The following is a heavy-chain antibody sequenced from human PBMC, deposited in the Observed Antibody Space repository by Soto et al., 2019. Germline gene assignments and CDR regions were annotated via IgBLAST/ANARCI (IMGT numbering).Heavy chain of an antibody. CDR2: IDPSDSYT. CDR3: ARRRRYYYGMDV. CDR1: GYSFTSYW. V-gene: IGHV5-10-1*01. J-gene: IGHJ6*02. Sequence: GESLKISGNGSGYSFTSYWISWVRQMPGKGLEWMGRIDPSDSYTNYSPSFQGHVTISADKSISTAYLQWSSLKASDTAMYYCARRRRYYYGMDVWGQGTTVTVSS. D-gene: IGHD4-17*01.